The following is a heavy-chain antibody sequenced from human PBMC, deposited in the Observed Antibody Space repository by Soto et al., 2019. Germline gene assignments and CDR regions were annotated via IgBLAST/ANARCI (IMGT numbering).Heavy chain of an antibody. CDR1: GGSISSYY. D-gene: IGHD1-26*01. V-gene: IGHV4-59*01. Sequence: PSETLSLTCSVSGGSISSYYWGWIRQPPGKGLEWIGYIYYSGSTNYNPSLKSRVTISVDTSKNQFSLKLSSVTAADTAVYYCARXTHEHYLYSGSFSGMDVWGQGTTVTVSS. J-gene: IGHJ6*02. CDR3: ARXTHEHYLYSGSFSGMDV. CDR2: IYYSGST.